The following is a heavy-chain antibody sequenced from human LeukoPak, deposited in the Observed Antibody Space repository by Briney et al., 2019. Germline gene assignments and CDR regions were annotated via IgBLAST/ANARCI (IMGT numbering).Heavy chain of an antibody. Sequence: SVKVSCKASGASFSDYAIAWVRQAPGQGLEWMGRTIPILGLTAYVQKFQGGVTITADKSMSTAYMELNSLRSDDTAVYYCAGAYAYFYGMDVWGQGTPITVSS. CDR2: TIPILGLT. CDR1: GASFSDYA. CDR3: AGAYAYFYGMDV. J-gene: IGHJ6*02. V-gene: IGHV1-69*04. D-gene: IGHD3-16*01.